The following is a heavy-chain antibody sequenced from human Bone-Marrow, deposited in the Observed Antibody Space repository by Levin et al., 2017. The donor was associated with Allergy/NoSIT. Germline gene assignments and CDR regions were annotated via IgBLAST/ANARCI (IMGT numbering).Heavy chain of an antibody. CDR1: GFTFSSYG. Sequence: SGGSLRLSCAASGFTFSSYGMHWVRQAPGKGLEWVAVIWYDGSNKYYADSVKGRFTISRDNSKNTLYLQMNSLRAEDTAVYYCARGVERETGNNWFDPWGQGTLVTVSS. J-gene: IGHJ5*02. V-gene: IGHV3-33*01. CDR3: ARGVERETGNNWFDP. CDR2: IWYDGSNK. D-gene: IGHD1-14*01.